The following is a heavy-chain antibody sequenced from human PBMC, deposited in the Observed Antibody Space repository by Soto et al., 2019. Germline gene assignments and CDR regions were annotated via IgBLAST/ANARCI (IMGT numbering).Heavy chain of an antibody. CDR2: IMPVFGTP. V-gene: IGHV1-69*01. J-gene: IGHJ4*02. Sequence: QVQLVQSGAEVKKPGSSVKVSCKASGGTSNKYSFSWVRQAPGQGLEWMVGIMPVFGTPSYAQKFQGRVTITADESTNTFYMELSSLRSEDTAVYYCARAFRYYYDTSGYYPFDYWGQGTLVTVSS. CDR1: GGTSNKYS. D-gene: IGHD3-22*01. CDR3: ARAFRYYYDTSGYYPFDY.